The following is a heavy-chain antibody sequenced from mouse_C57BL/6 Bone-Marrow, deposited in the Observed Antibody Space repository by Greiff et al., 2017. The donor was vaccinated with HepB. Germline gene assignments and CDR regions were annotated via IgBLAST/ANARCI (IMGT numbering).Heavy chain of an antibody. CDR2: ISYDGSN. V-gene: IGHV3-6*01. D-gene: IGHD1-1*01. CDR3: ARDYGSCAMDY. CDR1: GYSITSGYY. Sequence: VQLKESGPGLVKPSQSLSLTCSVTGYSITSGYYWNWIRQFPGNKLEWMGYISYDGSNNYNPSLKNRISITRDTSKNQFFLKLNSVTTEDTATYYCARDYGSCAMDYWGQGTSVTVSS. J-gene: IGHJ4*01.